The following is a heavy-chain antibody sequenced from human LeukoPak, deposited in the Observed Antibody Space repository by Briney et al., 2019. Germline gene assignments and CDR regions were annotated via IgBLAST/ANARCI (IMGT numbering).Heavy chain of an antibody. CDR3: AKSIRGLLWFGEPAFDAFDI. D-gene: IGHD3-10*01. CDR1: GFTFSSYA. CDR2: ISGSGGGT. J-gene: IGHJ3*02. Sequence: PGGSLRLSCAASGFTFSSYAMSWVRQAPGKGLEWVSAISGSGGGTYYADSVKGRFTISRDNSKNTLYLQMNSLRAEDTAVYYCAKSIRGLLWFGEPAFDAFDIWGQGTMATVSS. V-gene: IGHV3-23*01.